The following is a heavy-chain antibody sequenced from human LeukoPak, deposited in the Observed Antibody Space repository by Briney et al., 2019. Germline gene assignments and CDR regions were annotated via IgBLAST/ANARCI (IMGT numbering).Heavy chain of an antibody. V-gene: IGHV1-46*01. Sequence: ASVKVSCKASGYTFTSYYMHWVRQAPGQGLEWMGIINPSGGSTSYAQKFQGRVTMTRDTSTSTVYMELSSLGSEDTAVYYCARDPKGRGYSGYGDYWGQGTLVTVSS. J-gene: IGHJ4*02. CDR1: GYTFTSYY. CDR2: INPSGGST. D-gene: IGHD5-12*01. CDR3: ARDPKGRGYSGYGDY.